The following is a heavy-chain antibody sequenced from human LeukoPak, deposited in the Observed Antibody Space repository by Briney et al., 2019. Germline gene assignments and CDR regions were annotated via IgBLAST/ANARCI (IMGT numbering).Heavy chain of an antibody. J-gene: IGHJ4*02. D-gene: IGHD6-13*01. Sequence: GGSLRLSCAASGFTFSSYWMSWVRQAPGKGLQWVSGISGSGSSTYYADSVKGRFTISRDNSKNTLYLQMNSLRPEDTAVYSCARAMYSGTWYPFDYWGQGTLVPVSS. CDR1: GFTFSSYW. CDR3: ARAMYSGTWYPFDY. V-gene: IGHV3-23*01. CDR2: ISGSGSST.